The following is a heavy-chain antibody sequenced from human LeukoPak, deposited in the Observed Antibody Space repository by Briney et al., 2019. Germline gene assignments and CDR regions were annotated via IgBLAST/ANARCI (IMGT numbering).Heavy chain of an antibody. D-gene: IGHD5-12*01. Sequence: GGSLRLSCAASGFTFSSFDMIWVRQAPGKGLEWVSGIRSRGTSTYYAGSVKGRFTISRDNSKNKLYLQMNSLRAEDTAVYYCAKSAYEYYFDYWGQGTLVTVSS. CDR3: AKSAYEYYFDY. J-gene: IGHJ4*02. V-gene: IGHV3-23*01. CDR1: GFTFSSFD. CDR2: IRSRGTST.